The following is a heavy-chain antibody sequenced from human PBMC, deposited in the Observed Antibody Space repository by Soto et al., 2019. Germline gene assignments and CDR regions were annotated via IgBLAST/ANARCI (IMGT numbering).Heavy chain of an antibody. J-gene: IGHJ6*02. Sequence: QVQLVESGGGLVKPVGSLSISCAASGFPFSDYYMSWIRQAQWKGLEWVSYISSSSSTIYYADSVKGRFTISRDNAKNSRYRKMISRRAEDTAVYDCARVLLVHDYGVRGCGMDVWGQGTTVTVSS. D-gene: IGHD4-17*01. CDR1: GFPFSDYY. CDR3: ARVLLVHDYGVRGCGMDV. CDR2: ISSSSSTI. V-gene: IGHV3-11*01.